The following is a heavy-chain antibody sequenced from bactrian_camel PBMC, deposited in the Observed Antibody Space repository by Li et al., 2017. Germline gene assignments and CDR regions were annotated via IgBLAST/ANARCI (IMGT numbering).Heavy chain of an antibody. CDR2: IASDGRDDST. V-gene: IGHV3S53*01. Sequence: HVQLVESGGGSVQVGGSLQLSCVASTSMYIGNRMAWFRQLPGKQREGVAVIASDGRDDSTGYVDSVKGRFTISKDIAATTVYLQMNTLNNEDTAMYYCAATPIPWATFCKGRLQRSGYNFWGQGTQVTVS. CDR3: AATPIPWATFCKGRLQRSGYNF. D-gene: IGHD1*01. CDR1: TSMYIGNR. J-gene: IGHJ4*01.